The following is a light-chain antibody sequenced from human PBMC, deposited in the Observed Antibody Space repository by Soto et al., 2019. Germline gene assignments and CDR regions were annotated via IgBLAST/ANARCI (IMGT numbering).Light chain of an antibody. CDR3: SSYTRSSTYYV. CDR1: SSDVGGYNY. J-gene: IGLJ1*01. V-gene: IGLV2-14*01. Sequence: QSVLTQPASVSGSPGQSITISCTGTSSDVGGYNYVSWYQQHPGKAPKLMIYEVSNRPSGVSNRFSGSKSGNTASLTISGLQAEDEADYYCSSYTRSSTYYVFGIGNKVTV. CDR2: EVS.